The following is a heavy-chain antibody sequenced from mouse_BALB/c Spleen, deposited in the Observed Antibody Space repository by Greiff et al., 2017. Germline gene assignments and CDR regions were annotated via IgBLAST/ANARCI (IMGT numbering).Heavy chain of an antibody. CDR1: GYTFTSYV. Sequence: EVKLLESGPELVKPGASVKMSCKASGYTFTSYVMHWVKQKPGQGLEWIGYINPYNDGTKYNEKFKGKATLTSDKSSSTAYMELSSLTSEDSAVYYCARGATVPYFDYWGQGTTLTVSS. CDR3: ARGATVPYFDY. D-gene: IGHD1-1*01. J-gene: IGHJ2*01. CDR2: INPYNDGT. V-gene: IGHV1-14*01.